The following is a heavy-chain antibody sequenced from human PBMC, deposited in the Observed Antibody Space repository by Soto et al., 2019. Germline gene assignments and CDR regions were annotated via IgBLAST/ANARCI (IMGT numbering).Heavy chain of an antibody. CDR3: ARQEYSSSWYGHGGDY. CDR2: IYYSGST. V-gene: IGHV4-39*01. Sequence: SETLSLTCTVSGGSISSSSYYWGWIRQPPGKGLEWIGSIYYSGSTYYNPSLKSRVTISVDTSKNQFSLKLSSVTAADTAVYYCARQEYSSSWYGHGGDYWGQGTLVTVSS. J-gene: IGHJ4*02. CDR1: GGSISSSSYY. D-gene: IGHD6-13*01.